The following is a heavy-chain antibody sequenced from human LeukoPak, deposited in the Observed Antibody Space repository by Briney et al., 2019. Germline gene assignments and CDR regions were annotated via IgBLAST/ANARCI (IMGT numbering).Heavy chain of an antibody. J-gene: IGHJ4*02. Sequence: PSETLSLTCAVYGGSFSGYYWSWIRQPPGKGLEWIGEINHSGSTNYNPSLKSRVTMSVDTSKNQFSLKLSSVTAADTAVYYCARFDSNYPTYYFDYWGQGTLVTVSS. D-gene: IGHD4-11*01. CDR3: ARFDSNYPTYYFDY. V-gene: IGHV4-34*01. CDR2: INHSGST. CDR1: GGSFSGYY.